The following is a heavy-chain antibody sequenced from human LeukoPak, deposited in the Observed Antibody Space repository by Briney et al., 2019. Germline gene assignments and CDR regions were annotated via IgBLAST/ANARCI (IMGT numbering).Heavy chain of an antibody. D-gene: IGHD2-21*02. CDR2: INPNSGGT. Sequence: GASVKVSCKASGYTFTCYYMHWVRQAPGQGLEWMGWINPNSGGTNYAQKFQGRVTMTRDMSTSTVYMELSSLRSEDTAVYYCARGIGDRFRLQHVIDYWGQGTLVTVSS. V-gene: IGHV1-2*02. CDR3: ARGIGDRFRLQHVIDY. CDR1: GYTFTCYY. J-gene: IGHJ4*02.